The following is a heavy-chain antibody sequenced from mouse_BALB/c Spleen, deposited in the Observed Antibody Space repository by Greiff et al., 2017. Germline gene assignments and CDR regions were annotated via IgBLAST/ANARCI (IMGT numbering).Heavy chain of an antibody. CDR3: ARFHYGSSYYFDY. V-gene: IGHV3-2*02. CDR1: GYSITSDYA. D-gene: IGHD1-1*01. CDR2: ISYSGST. J-gene: IGHJ2*01. Sequence: EVHLVESGPGLVKPSQSLSLTCTVTGYSITSDYAWNWIRQFPGNKLEWMGYISYSGSTSYNPSLKSRISITRDTSKNQFFLQLNSVTTEDTATYYCARFHYGSSYYFDYWGQGTTLTVSS.